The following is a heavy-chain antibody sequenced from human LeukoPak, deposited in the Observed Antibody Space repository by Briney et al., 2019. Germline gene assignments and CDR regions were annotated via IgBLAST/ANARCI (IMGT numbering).Heavy chain of an antibody. V-gene: IGHV3-53*01. CDR3: ARGGRGSAAVVAPRSFDI. CDR2: TYTGGNS. CDR1: GFTVSSTH. Sequence: TGGSLRLSCEASGFTVSSTHMVWVRQAPEKGLEWVSVTYTGGNSYYAGSVQGRFIISRDISKNTLYLQMNNLRAEDSALYYCARGGRGSAAVVAPRSFDIWGQGTMVTVSS. D-gene: IGHD3-22*01. J-gene: IGHJ3*02.